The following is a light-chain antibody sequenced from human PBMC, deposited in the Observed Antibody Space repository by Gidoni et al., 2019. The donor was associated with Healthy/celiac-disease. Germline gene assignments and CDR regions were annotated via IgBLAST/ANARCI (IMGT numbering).Light chain of an antibody. V-gene: IGKV1-5*03. CDR1: QSISSW. CDR3: QQYNSYPCS. J-gene: IGKJ2*04. CDR2: KAS. Sequence: DIQMTQSPSTLSASVGDRVTITCRASQSISSWLVWYQQKPGKAPKLLIYKASSLESGVPSRFSGSGSGTEFTLTISSLQPDDFATYYCQQYNSYPCSFGQXTKLEIK.